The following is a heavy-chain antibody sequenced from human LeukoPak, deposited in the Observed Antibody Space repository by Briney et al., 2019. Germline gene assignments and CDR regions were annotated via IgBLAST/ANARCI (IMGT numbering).Heavy chain of an antibody. J-gene: IGHJ6*03. D-gene: IGHD3-3*01. Sequence: PGGSLRLSCAASGFTFSSYSMNWVRQAPGMGLEWLSYISSSSSTKKYADSVKGRFTISRDNAKNSLYLQMNSLRAEDTAVYYCARAAQHYGFWSGSHLDYMDVWGKGTTVTVSS. CDR3: ARAAQHYGFWSGSHLDYMDV. CDR1: GFTFSSYS. CDR2: ISSSSSTK. V-gene: IGHV3-48*01.